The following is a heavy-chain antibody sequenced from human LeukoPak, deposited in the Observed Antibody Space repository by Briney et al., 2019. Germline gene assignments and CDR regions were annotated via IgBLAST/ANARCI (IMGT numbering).Heavy chain of an antibody. J-gene: IGHJ4*02. V-gene: IGHV3-30-3*01. D-gene: IGHD3-10*01. CDR3: ARTLALYGSGSFFDF. CDR1: GFTFSSYW. Sequence: PGGSLRLSCAASGFTFSSYWMSWVRQAPGKGLEWVAVISYDGSIKYYADSLKGRFTISRDNSKNTLYLQMNSLRAEDTAVYYCARTLALYGSGSFFDFWGQGTLVTVSS. CDR2: ISYDGSIK.